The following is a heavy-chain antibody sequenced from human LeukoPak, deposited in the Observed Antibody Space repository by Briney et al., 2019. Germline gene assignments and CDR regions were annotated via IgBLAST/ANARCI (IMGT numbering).Heavy chain of an antibody. CDR1: RFTFSTYA. CDR3: AKRGEGCSGVSCLYWYFDI. CDR2: IGGSSGAT. J-gene: IGHJ2*01. V-gene: IGHV3-23*01. Sequence: GGSLRLSCAASRFTFSTYAMNWVRQAPEKGLECVSTIGGSSGATYYADSVKGRFIVSRDNSKNILYLQINSLRADDTAVYYCAKRGEGCSGVSCLYWYFDIWGRGTLVTVSS. D-gene: IGHD2-15*01.